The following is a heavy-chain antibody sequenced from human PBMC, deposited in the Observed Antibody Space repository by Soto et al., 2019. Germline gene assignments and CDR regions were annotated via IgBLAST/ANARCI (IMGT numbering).Heavy chain of an antibody. V-gene: IGHV3-23*01. J-gene: IGHJ4*02. CDR3: AKFFVGLAFHFDY. D-gene: IGHD2-15*01. Sequence: EVQLLESGGGLVQPGGSLRLSCTASGFTFSSYAMAWVRQAPGKGLEWVSSITGSGGGPYYADSVKGRFTISRDNAKNTLYLQMNNLRADDTAVYYCAKFFVGLAFHFDYWGQGTLVTVSS. CDR2: ITGSGGGP. CDR1: GFTFSSYA.